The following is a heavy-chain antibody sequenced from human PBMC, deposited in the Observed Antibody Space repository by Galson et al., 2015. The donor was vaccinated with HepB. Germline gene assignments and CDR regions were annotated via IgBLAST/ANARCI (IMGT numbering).Heavy chain of an antibody. CDR2: INPNSGGT. CDR3: ASWYSSGWAADGVFDY. Sequence: SVKVSCKASGYTFTDYYMHWVRQAPGQGLEWMGRINPNSGGTNYAQKFQGRVTMTRDTSISTAYMELSRLRSDDTAVYYCASWYSSGWAADGVFDYWGQGTLVTVSS. J-gene: IGHJ4*02. D-gene: IGHD6-19*01. CDR1: GYTFTDYY. V-gene: IGHV1-2*06.